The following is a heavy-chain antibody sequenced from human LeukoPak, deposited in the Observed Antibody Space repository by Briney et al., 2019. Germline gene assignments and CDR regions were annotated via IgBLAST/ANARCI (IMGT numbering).Heavy chain of an antibody. D-gene: IGHD2-15*01. CDR1: GGSISSYY. V-gene: IGHV4-4*07. CDR3: AREAWWRAFDI. CDR2: IYTSGST. J-gene: IGHJ3*02. Sequence: SETLSLTCTVSGGSISSYYWSWIRQPAGKGLEWIGRIYTSGSTNYNPSLKSRVTMSVATSKNQFSLKLNSVTAADTAVYYCAREAWWRAFDIWGQGTMLTVSS.